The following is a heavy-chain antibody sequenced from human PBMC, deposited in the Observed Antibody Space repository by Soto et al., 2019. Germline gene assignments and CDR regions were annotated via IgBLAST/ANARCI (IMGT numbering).Heavy chain of an antibody. D-gene: IGHD4-4*01. Sequence: QVQMVQSGAEVKKPGASVKVSCKTSGYTFTSYGISWVRQAPGQGREWMGWISAYNGNKNYAQKVQGRVTMTTDTSTSTDYMELRSLRSDDTAVYYCARGLHNDYSNYWGSSYGMDVWGQGTTVTVSS. CDR2: ISAYNGNK. CDR1: GYTFTSYG. J-gene: IGHJ6*02. V-gene: IGHV1-18*01. CDR3: ARGLHNDYSNYWGSSYGMDV.